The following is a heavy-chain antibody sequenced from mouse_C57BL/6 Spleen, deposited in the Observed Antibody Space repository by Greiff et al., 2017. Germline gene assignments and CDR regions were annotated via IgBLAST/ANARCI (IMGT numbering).Heavy chain of an antibody. V-gene: IGHV1-64*01. CDR1: GYTFTSYW. CDR2: IHPNSGST. CDR3: ARDYYYYGSSYWYFDV. J-gene: IGHJ1*03. Sequence: QVQLQQSGAELVKPGASVKLSCKASGYTFTSYWMHWVKQRPGQGLEWIGMIHPNSGSTNYNEKFKSKATLTVDKSSSTAYMPLRSLTSEDSAVYYCARDYYYYGSSYWYFDVWGTETTVTVSS. D-gene: IGHD1-1*01.